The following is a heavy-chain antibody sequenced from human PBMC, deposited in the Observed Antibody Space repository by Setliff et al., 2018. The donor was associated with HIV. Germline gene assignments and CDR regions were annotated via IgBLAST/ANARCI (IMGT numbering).Heavy chain of an antibody. V-gene: IGHV1-69*05. D-gene: IGHD3-10*01. Sequence: SVKVSCKASGGTFSSYGFTWVRQAPGQGLEWMGGSTPILDTTNYAQKFQGRVTITTDESTNTVHMELSSLRSDDTAMYYCATGGGRYLHEWAYWGQGTLVTVSS. CDR2: STPILDTT. J-gene: IGHJ4*02. CDR3: ATGGGRYLHEWAY. CDR1: GGTFSSYG.